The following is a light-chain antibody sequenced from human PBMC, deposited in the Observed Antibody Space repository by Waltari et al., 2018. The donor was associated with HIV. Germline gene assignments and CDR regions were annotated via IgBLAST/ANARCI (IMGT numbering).Light chain of an antibody. Sequence: QSALTQPASVSGSPGQSITISCSGASTDIGSSDYVSWYRQLPDRAPRLILYEVKNRPSGVYSRFSGSKSGNTASLTISGLQVEDEAVYFCSSYSTGDTLVLFGGGTRLTVL. CDR2: EVK. J-gene: IGLJ2*01. CDR3: SSYSTGDTLVL. CDR1: STDIGSSDY. V-gene: IGLV2-14*01.